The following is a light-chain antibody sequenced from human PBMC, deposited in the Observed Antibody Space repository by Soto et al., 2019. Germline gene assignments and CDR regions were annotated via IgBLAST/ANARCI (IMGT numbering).Light chain of an antibody. CDR3: QQYGSSRA. CDR1: QSVSSSY. V-gene: IGKV3-20*01. Sequence: EIVLTQSPGTLSLSPGERATLSCRASQSVSSSYLAWYQQKPGQAPRLLIYDASSRATGIPDRFSGSGSGTDFAVTMSRLGPEGCAVYYWQQYGSSRAVGQGTKVEIK. CDR2: DAS. J-gene: IGKJ1*01.